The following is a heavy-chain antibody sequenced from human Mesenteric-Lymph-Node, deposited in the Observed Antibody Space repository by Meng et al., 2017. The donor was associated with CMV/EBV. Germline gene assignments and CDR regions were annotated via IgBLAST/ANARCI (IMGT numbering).Heavy chain of an antibody. CDR2: ISWNSGSI. CDR3: AGESGVPNGMDV. Sequence: GESLKISCAASGFTFSTYWLTWVRQAPGKGLEWVSGISWNSGSIGYADSVKGRFTISRDNSKNTLFLQMDSLRAEDTAVYYCAGESGVPNGMDVWGQGTTVTVSS. CDR1: GFTFSTYW. V-gene: IGHV3-23*01. D-gene: IGHD2-2*01. J-gene: IGHJ6*02.